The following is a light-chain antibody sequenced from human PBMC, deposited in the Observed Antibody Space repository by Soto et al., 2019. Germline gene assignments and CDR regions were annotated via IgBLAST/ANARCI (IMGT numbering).Light chain of an antibody. CDR3: QQATSFPLT. CDR1: QPISIW. V-gene: IGKV1-12*01. J-gene: IGKJ4*01. Sequence: DIPMTQSPSSVSASVGDRVTITCRASQPISIWLAWYQQKPGTAPNLVISAATNLASGVPSRFSGSGSGTDFTLTISSLQAEDFATYYCQQATSFPLTFGGGTKVE. CDR2: AAT.